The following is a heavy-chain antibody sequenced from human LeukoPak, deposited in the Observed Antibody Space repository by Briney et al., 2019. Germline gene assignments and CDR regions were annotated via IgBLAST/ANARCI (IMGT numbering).Heavy chain of an antibody. V-gene: IGHV1-18*01. CDR2: ISAYSGNT. CDR1: GYTFTNYG. Sequence: ASVKVSCKASGYTFTNYGISWVRQAPGQGLEWMGWISAYSGNTNYAQNLQGRVTMTTDTSTSTAYMELRSLRSDDTAVYYCARDMDIGAFDIWGQGTMVTVSS. D-gene: IGHD2-2*03. J-gene: IGHJ3*02. CDR3: ARDMDIGAFDI.